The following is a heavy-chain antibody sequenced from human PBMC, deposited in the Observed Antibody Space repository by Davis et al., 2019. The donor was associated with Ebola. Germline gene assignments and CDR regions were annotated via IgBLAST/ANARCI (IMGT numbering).Heavy chain of an antibody. CDR2: SLNDETTQ. J-gene: IGHJ4*02. D-gene: IGHD1-26*01. CDR3: ARDHLEGSLDY. V-gene: IGHV3-33*01. Sequence: SLNISCAISALSLAPYGMHWVRQAPGKGLEWVSISLNDETTQYDGESVRGRFTISRDNSNNMIYLQMNSLRAEDTAVYYCARDHLEGSLDYWGQGTLVTVSS. CDR1: ALSLAPYG.